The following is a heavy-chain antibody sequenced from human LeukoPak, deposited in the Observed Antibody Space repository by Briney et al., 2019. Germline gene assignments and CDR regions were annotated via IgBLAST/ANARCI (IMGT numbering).Heavy chain of an antibody. CDR2: IRSKAFGGTT. D-gene: IGHD3-3*01. CDR3: TRGSDTVFGVARDGFDS. V-gene: IGHV3-49*03. Sequence: PGGSLRLSCTASGFTFGDFVMSWFRQAPGKGLEWVGFIRSKAFGGTTEYAASAKGRFTFSRDDSERIAYLQMSSLKSEDTAVYYCTRGSDTVFGVARDGFDSWGQGTLVTVSS. J-gene: IGHJ4*02. CDR1: GFTFGDFV.